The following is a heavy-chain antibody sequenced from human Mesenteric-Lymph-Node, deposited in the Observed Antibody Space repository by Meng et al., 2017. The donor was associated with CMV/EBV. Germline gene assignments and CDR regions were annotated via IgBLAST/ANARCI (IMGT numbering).Heavy chain of an antibody. CDR3: ARMTTSMTAYDYVDH. CDR2: VSTSGDTI. CDR1: GFSFSAYY. Sequence: SGFSFSAYYRTWIREAPVRGLEWVSYVSTSGDTIFYVDYVKGRFTISRDNAKNSLFLQMNGLTVEDTAIYYCARMTTSMTAYDYVDHWGQGTLVTVSS. V-gene: IGHV3-11*01. J-gene: IGHJ4*02. D-gene: IGHD2-21*02.